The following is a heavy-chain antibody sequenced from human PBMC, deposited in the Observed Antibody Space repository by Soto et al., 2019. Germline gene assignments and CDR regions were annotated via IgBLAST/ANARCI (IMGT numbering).Heavy chain of an antibody. D-gene: IGHD3-3*01. CDR3: ATNDWDY. V-gene: IGHV3-30*03. J-gene: IGHJ4*02. CDR1: GFTFSSYA. CDR2: VSSDGSNK. Sequence: VQLVESGGGLVQSGGSLRLSCEASGFTFSSYAMHWVRQAPGKGLEWVAVVSSDGSNKWYADSVKGRFTISRDNSKNTLYLQMSSLRADDTAIYFCATNDWDYWGQGTLVTVSS.